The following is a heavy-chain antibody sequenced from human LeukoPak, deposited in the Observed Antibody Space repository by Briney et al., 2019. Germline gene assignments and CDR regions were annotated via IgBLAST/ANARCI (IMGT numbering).Heavy chain of an antibody. Sequence: ASVKVSCKASGYTFTSYGISWVRQAPGQRLEWMGWISAYNGNTNYAQNLQGRVTMTTDTSTSTAYMELRSLRSDDTAVYYCARDSSSWYQGAFDIWGQGTMVTVSS. CDR1: GYTFTSYG. V-gene: IGHV1-18*01. J-gene: IGHJ3*02. CDR3: ARDSSSWYQGAFDI. D-gene: IGHD6-13*01. CDR2: ISAYNGNT.